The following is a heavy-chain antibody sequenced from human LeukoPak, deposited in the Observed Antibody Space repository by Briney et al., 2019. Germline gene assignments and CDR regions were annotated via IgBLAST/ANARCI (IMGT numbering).Heavy chain of an antibody. D-gene: IGHD4-23*01. CDR3: ARTKDGNHAEYFQH. CDR1: GYTFTGDC. V-gene: IGHV1-2*02. CDR2: INPNSGGT. Sequence: GASAKVSCKXSGYTFTGDCMHWVRQAPGQGLEWMGWINPNSGGTNYAQKFQGRVTMTRDTSISTAYMELSRLRSDDTAVYYCARTKDGNHAEYFQHWGQGTLVTVSS. J-gene: IGHJ1*01.